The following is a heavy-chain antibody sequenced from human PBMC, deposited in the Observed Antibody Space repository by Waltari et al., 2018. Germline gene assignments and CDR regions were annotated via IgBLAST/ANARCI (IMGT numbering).Heavy chain of an antibody. Sequence: QVQLVQSGSEVKKPGSSVKVSCKASGGTFGSYAVSWGRQAPGQGLEWVGGIKPVLGTTSYAQKCQDRVTLIADDSSSTVYMELSSLKSDDTAVYYCARDRHFSDGGAYYESGLWGRGTLVTVSS. CDR3: ARDRHFSDGGAYYESGL. CDR2: IKPVLGTT. D-gene: IGHD2-21*01. V-gene: IGHV1-69*13. CDR1: GGTFGSYA. J-gene: IGHJ2*01.